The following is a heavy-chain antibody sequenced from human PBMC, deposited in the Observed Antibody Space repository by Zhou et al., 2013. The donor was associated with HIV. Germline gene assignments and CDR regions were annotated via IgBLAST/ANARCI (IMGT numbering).Heavy chain of an antibody. J-gene: IGHJ4*02. D-gene: IGHD3-10*01. Sequence: QMQLVQSGAEVKKTGSSVKVSCKASGSTFTYRYLHWVRQAPGQALEWMGWITPFSADTKYAQKVQDRVTVTTDRSLSAAYMELRSLRSDDTAMYFCARDRDYYGSGSYHYWGQGTLVTVSS. V-gene: IGHV1-45*02. CDR1: GSTFTYRY. CDR2: ITPFSADT. CDR3: ARDRDYYGSGSYHY.